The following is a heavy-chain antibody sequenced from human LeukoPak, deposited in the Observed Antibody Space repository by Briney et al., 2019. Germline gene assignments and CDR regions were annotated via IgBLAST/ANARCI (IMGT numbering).Heavy chain of an antibody. CDR1: GFTSSNYA. CDR3: AKARGGTYQTYFFDY. V-gene: IGHV3-23*01. D-gene: IGHD1-26*01. J-gene: IGHJ4*02. Sequence: PGGSLRLSCVASGFTSSNYAMNWVRQAPGKGLEWVSLSGSGGDIYYVDSVKGRFTISRDNSKNTLYLQMNSLRAEDTAVYYCAKARGGTYQTYFFDYWGQGTLVTVSS. CDR2: SGSGGDI.